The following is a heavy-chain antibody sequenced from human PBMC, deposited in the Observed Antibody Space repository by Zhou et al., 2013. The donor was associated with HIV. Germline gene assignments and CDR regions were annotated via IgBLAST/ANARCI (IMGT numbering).Heavy chain of an antibody. Sequence: QVQLVQSGAEVKRPGASVKVSCKASGYTLSSSDMHWVRQATGQGLEWLGWMNPETGKSVYAQKFQDRVTMTRNTSISTAYMELSGLKSEDTAVYYCARRGSWGDHTNMIRGGLDVWGRGTTVTVS. CDR2: MNPETGKS. CDR1: GYTLSSSD. CDR3: ARRGSWGDHTNMIRGGLDV. V-gene: IGHV1-8*01. J-gene: IGHJ6*02. D-gene: IGHD3-10*01.